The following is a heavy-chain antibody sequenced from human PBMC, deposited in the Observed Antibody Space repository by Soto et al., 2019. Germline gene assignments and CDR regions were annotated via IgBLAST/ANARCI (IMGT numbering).Heavy chain of an antibody. D-gene: IGHD2-2*02. CDR3: ARDLGYCSSTSCYKSYYYYGMDV. CDR2: INAGNGNA. CDR1: GYTFTSYA. V-gene: IGHV1-3*01. J-gene: IGHJ6*02. Sequence: ASVNVSCKASGYTFTSYAMHWVRQAPGQRLEWMGWINAGNGNAKYSQKFQGRVTITRDTSASTAYMELSSLRSEDTAVYYCARDLGYCSSTSCYKSYYYYGMDVWGQGTTVTVSS.